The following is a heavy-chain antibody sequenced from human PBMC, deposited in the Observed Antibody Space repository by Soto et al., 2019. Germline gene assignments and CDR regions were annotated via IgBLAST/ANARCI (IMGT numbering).Heavy chain of an antibody. J-gene: IGHJ4*02. CDR1: GGSISSYY. CDR3: ASWGNYYFDY. D-gene: IGHD3-16*01. V-gene: IGHV4-59*08. Sequence: SETLSLTCTVSGGSISSYYWSWIRQPPGKGLEWIGYIYYSGSTNYNPSLKSRVTISVDTSKNQFSLKLSSATAADTDVYYCASWGNYYFDYWGQGTLVTVSS. CDR2: IYYSGST.